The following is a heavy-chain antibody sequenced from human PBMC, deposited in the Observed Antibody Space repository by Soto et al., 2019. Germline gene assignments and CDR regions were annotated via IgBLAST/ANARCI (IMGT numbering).Heavy chain of an antibody. CDR1: GFTFSSYA. V-gene: IGHV3-23*01. D-gene: IGHD3-3*01. CDR2: ISGSGGST. Sequence: HPGGSLRLSCAASGFTFSSYAMSWVRQAPGKGLEWVSAISGSGGSTYYADSVKGRFTISRDNSKNTLYLQMNSLRAEDTAVYYCAKDSYVLRFLEWLLYENYFDYWGQGTLVTVSS. CDR3: AKDSYVLRFLEWLLYENYFDY. J-gene: IGHJ4*02.